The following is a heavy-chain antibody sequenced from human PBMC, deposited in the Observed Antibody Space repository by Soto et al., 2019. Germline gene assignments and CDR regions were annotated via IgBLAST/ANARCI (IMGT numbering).Heavy chain of an antibody. CDR1: GFTFGDFG. Sequence: GGSLRLSCTGSGFTFGDFGMSWFRQAPGKGLEWLSFIRSKGYGGTTESAASVRGRFITSRDDSKSIAYLQMNSLKTEDTAVYYCASPTSWSQEYYYGMDVWGQGTTVTVSS. CDR2: IRSKGYGGTT. J-gene: IGHJ6*02. V-gene: IGHV3-49*03. CDR3: ASPTSWSQEYYYGMDV. D-gene: IGHD2-2*01.